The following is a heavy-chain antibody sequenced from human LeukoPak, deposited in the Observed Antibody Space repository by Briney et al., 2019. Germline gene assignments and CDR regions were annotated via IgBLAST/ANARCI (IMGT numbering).Heavy chain of an antibody. CDR2: ISGSGGST. D-gene: IGHD3-10*01. CDR3: AKTGSVRGGY. Sequence: GGSLRLSCAASGFIFSSYGMSWVRQAPGKGLGWVSSISGSGGSTYSADSVKGRFTISRDNSKNTLYLQMNSLRAEDTAVYYCAKTGSVRGGYWGQGTLVTVSS. J-gene: IGHJ4*02. V-gene: IGHV3-23*01. CDR1: GFIFSSYG.